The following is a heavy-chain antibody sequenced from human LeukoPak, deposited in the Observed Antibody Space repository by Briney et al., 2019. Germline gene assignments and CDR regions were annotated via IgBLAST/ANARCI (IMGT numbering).Heavy chain of an antibody. V-gene: IGHV4-30-4*01. J-gene: IGHJ4*02. Sequence: SQTLSLTCTVSGGSISSGDYYWSWIRQPPGKGLEWIGYIHHSGSTYYNPSLKSRVTMSVDTSKNQFSLKLSSVTAADTAVYYCAREGVFSAAAGTGLFDYWGQGTLVTVSS. D-gene: IGHD6-13*01. CDR3: AREGVFSAAAGTGLFDY. CDR1: GGSISSGDYY. CDR2: IHHSGST.